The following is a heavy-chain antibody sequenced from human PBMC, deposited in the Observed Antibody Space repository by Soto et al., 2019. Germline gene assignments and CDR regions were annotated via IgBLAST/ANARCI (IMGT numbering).Heavy chain of an antibody. V-gene: IGHV2-5*02. CDR3: AHSPAYGDHYNWFDP. Sequence: QITLKESGPTLVKPTQTLTLTCTFSGFSLSTSGVGVGWIRQPPGKALEWLALIYWDDDKRYSPSLKSRLTIXXDXSXXQVVLTMTNMDPVDTATYYCAHSPAYGDHYNWFDPWGQGTLVTVSS. J-gene: IGHJ5*02. CDR2: IYWDDDK. CDR1: GFSLSTSGVG. D-gene: IGHD4-17*01.